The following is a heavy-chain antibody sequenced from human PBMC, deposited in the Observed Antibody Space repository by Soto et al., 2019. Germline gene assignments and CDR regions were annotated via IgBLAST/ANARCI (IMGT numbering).Heavy chain of an antibody. CDR1: GCSISRSSDY. CDR2: IYYSGST. D-gene: IGHD5-18*01. Sequence: SETLSLTYTDCGCSISRSSDYWGWIRQPPGKGLEWIGSIYYSGSTYYNPSLKSRVTISVDTSKSQFSLKLSSVTAADTAVYYCTCIFSGGYGYGFYYYGMDVWGQGTTVT. CDR3: TCIFSGGYGYGFYYYGMDV. V-gene: IGHV4-39*01. J-gene: IGHJ6*02.